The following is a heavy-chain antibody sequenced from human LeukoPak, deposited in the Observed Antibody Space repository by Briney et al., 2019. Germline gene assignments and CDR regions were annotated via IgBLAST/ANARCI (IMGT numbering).Heavy chain of an antibody. Sequence: SETLSLTYTVSGGSISSSSYSWGWIRQPPGKGLEWIGTIYYSGSTYYNPSLKSRVTISEDTSKNQFSLNLSSVTAADTAVYYCARYASSGYYRYYFDYWGQGTLVTVSS. V-gene: IGHV4-39*01. CDR1: GGSISSSSYS. J-gene: IGHJ4*02. CDR2: IYYSGST. D-gene: IGHD3-22*01. CDR3: ARYASSGYYRYYFDY.